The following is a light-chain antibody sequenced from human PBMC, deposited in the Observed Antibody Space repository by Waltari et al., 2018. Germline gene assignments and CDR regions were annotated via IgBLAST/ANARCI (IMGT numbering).Light chain of an antibody. CDR3: QCYDGSLSGSWV. CDR1: RANLGASYP. J-gene: IGLJ3*02. V-gene: IGLV1-40*01. CDR2: AHN. Sequence: QSVLTQPPAASAAPGPKVAIACTATRANLGASYPALSSKQLPGAAPRLIYAHNSRPSGVPDRFSGSTSGTSATLAITGLQAEDEGVYFCQCYDGSLSGSWVFGGGTKVTVL.